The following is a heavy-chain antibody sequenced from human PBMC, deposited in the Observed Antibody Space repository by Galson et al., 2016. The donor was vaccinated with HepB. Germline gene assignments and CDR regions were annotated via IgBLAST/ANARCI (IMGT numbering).Heavy chain of an antibody. D-gene: IGHD3-10*01. J-gene: IGHJ4*02. CDR1: GFTFNAHW. V-gene: IGHV3-7*01. CDR3: SREMTGSYFD. CDR2: IRGDGIVS. Sequence: SLRLSCAASGFTFNAHWMNWVRQAPGKGLEWVANIRGDGIVSYYAESVRGRFTISRDNAKNSLYLRMNGLRVDGTAVYYCSREMTGSYFDWGQGTLVTVSS.